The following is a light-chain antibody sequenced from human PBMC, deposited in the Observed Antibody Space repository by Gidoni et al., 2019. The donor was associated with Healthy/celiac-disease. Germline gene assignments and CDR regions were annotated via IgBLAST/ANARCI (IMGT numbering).Light chain of an antibody. J-gene: IGKJ2*02. CDR3: QHRCT. V-gene: IGKV1-33*01. Sequence: DIQMTQSPSSLSASVGDRVTSTCQASQDISNYLNWYQQKPGKAPKLLIYDASNLETGVPSRFSGIGSGTDFTFTISSLQPEDIATYYCQHRCTFGQGTKLEIK. CDR2: DAS. CDR1: QDISNY.